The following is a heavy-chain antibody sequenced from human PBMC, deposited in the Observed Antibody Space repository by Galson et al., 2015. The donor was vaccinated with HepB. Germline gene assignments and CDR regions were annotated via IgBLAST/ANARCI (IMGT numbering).Heavy chain of an antibody. CDR3: ARDSGSYLSLGFYDY. J-gene: IGHJ4*02. V-gene: IGHV1-2*06. CDR1: GYTFIDYY. CDR2: INPNNGGNGGT. Sequence: SVKVSCKASGYTFIDYYIYWVRQAPGQGLEWMGRINPNNGGNGGTNYAQKFQGRVTMTRDTSISTAYMELSRLRSDDTAVYYCARDSGSYLSLGFYDYWGQGTLVTVSS. D-gene: IGHD1-26*01.